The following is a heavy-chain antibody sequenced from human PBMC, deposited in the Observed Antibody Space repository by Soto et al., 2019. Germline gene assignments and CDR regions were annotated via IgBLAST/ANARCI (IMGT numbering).Heavy chain of an antibody. D-gene: IGHD2-15*01. Sequence: SDTLSLTCTVSGGSLSSGGYYWSWIRQHPGKGLEWIGYIYYSGSTYYNPSLKSRVTISVDTSKNQFSLKLSSVTAADTAVYYCARGSVGQGETFRYCSGGSCPINYYFDYSGQGTLVTVSS. CDR1: GGSLSSGGYY. V-gene: IGHV4-31*03. CDR3: ARGSVGQGETFRYCSGGSCPINYYFDY. J-gene: IGHJ4*02. CDR2: IYYSGST.